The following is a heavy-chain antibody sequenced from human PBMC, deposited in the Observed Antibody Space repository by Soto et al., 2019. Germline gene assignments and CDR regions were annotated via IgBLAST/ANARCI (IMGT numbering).Heavy chain of an antibody. CDR3: ARDLKLVGHYYYGMDV. Sequence: GGSLRLSCAASGFTFSSYAMHWVRQAPGKGLEWVAVISYDGSNKYYADSVKGRFTISRDNSKNTLYLQMNSLRAEDTAVYYWARDLKLVGHYYYGMDVWGQGTTVTVSS. J-gene: IGHJ6*02. D-gene: IGHD6-6*01. CDR2: ISYDGSNK. V-gene: IGHV3-30-3*01. CDR1: GFTFSSYA.